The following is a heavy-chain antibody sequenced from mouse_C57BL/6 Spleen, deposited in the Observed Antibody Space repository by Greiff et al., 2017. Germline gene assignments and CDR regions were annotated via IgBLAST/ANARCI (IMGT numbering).Heavy chain of an antibody. V-gene: IGHV1-18*01. CDR2: INPNNGGT. CDR1: GYTFTDYN. Sequence: EVKLVESGPELVKPGASVKIPCKASGYTFTDYNMDWVKQSHGKSLEWIGDINPNNGGTIYNQKFKGKATLTVDKSSSTAYMELRSLTSEDTAVYYCARSITTVALDYWGQGTTLTVSS. CDR3: ARSITTVALDY. D-gene: IGHD1-1*01. J-gene: IGHJ2*01.